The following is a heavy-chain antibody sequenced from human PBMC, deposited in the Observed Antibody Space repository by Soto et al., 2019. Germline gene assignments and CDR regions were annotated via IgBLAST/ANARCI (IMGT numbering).Heavy chain of an antibody. Sequence: GGSLRLSCVASGFTFSSYWMHWVRQTPVKGLMWVSRIDSDGSGTVYADSVKGRFTISRDNSQNTLYLQMNSLTGEDTAVYYCARDRHVYNRAFLDSWGQGTLVTVSS. CDR2: IDSDGSGT. CDR3: ARDRHVYNRAFLDS. J-gene: IGHJ4*02. D-gene: IGHD1-1*01. CDR1: GFTFSSYW. V-gene: IGHV3-74*01.